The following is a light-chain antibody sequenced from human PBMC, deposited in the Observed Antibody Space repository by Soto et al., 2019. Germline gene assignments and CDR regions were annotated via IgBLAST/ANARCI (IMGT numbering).Light chain of an antibody. V-gene: IGLV2-8*01. CDR2: AVT. Sequence: LTQPPSASGSPGQSVAISCTGTSSDVGGQNYVSWYQQHPGKAPKLIIYAVTERPSGVPDRFSGSKSGNTASLTVSGLQTEDEADYYCSSHAGNNNYVFGTGTKVTVL. J-gene: IGLJ1*01. CDR1: SSDVGGQNY. CDR3: SSHAGNNNYV.